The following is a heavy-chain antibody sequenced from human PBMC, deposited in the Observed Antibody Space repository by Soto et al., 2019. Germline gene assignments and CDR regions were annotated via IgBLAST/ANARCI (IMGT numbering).Heavy chain of an antibody. J-gene: IGHJ4*02. CDR3: AKAESMVVAATRGWGY. Sequence: QVQLVESGGGVVQPGRSLRLSCAASGFTFSSYGMHWVRQAPGKGLEWVAVISYDGSNKYYADSVKGRFTISRDNSKNTLYRQMNSLRAEDTAVYYCAKAESMVVAATRGWGYWGQGTLVTGSS. CDR1: GFTFSSYG. V-gene: IGHV3-30*18. CDR2: ISYDGSNK. D-gene: IGHD2-15*01.